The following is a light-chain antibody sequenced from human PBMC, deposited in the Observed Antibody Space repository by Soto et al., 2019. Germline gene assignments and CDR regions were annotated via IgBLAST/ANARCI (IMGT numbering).Light chain of an antibody. CDR1: QSVNRN. CDR3: QQCNNWPPWT. J-gene: IGKJ1*01. V-gene: IGKV3-15*01. Sequence: EIVMTQSPATLSVSPGERATLSCRASQSVNRNLAWYQQKPGQAPRLLIYGASTRATGIPARFSGSGSGTEFTLTISSLQSEDFAVYYCQQCNNWPPWTFGQGTKVEIK. CDR2: GAS.